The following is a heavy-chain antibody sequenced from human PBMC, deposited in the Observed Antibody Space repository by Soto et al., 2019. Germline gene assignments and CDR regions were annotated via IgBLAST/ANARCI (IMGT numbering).Heavy chain of an antibody. V-gene: IGHV1-2*04. D-gene: IGHD6-13*01. CDR3: ARDPFRIAAAGPTYYYYGMDV. CDR1: GYTFTGYY. CDR2: INPNSGGT. Sequence: ASVKVSCKAPGYTFTGYYLHWVRQAPGQGLEWMGWINPNSGGTNYAQKFQGWVTMTRDTSISTAYMELSRLRSDDTAVYYCARDPFRIAAAGPTYYYYGMDVWGQGTTVTVSS. J-gene: IGHJ6*02.